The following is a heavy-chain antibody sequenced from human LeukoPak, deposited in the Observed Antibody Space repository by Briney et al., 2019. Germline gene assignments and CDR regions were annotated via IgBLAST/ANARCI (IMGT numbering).Heavy chain of an antibody. CDR1: GGSISSGGYY. D-gene: IGHD3-10*01. Sequence: MPSQTLSLTCTVSGGSISSGGYYWSWIRQHPGKGLEWIGYIYYSGSTYYNPSLKSRVTMSVDTSENQFSLKLSSVTAADTAVYYCARDLLGRGGSFDYWGQGTLVTVSS. CDR2: IYYSGST. CDR3: ARDLLGRGGSFDY. J-gene: IGHJ4*02. V-gene: IGHV4-31*03.